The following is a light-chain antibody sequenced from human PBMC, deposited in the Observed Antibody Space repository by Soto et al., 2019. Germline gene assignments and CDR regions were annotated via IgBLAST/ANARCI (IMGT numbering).Light chain of an antibody. V-gene: IGLV2-14*01. Sequence: QSPLTQPASVSGSPGQSITISCTGTRSDVAGYNYVSWYQQHPGKAPKLMIYEVSNRLLGDPNRFSGSKSGNTSSLTISGPQAEDEADYYCISCTSSSTLLFFGTGTKLTVL. CDR2: EVS. CDR1: RSDVAGYNY. J-gene: IGLJ1*01. CDR3: ISCTSSSTLLF.